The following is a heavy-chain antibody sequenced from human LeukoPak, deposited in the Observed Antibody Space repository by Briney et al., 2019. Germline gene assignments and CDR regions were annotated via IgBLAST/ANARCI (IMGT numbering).Heavy chain of an antibody. J-gene: IGHJ6*02. CDR2: INPNSGGT. CDR1: GYTFTGYY. D-gene: IGHD6-19*01. V-gene: IGHV1-2*02. CDR3: ARLTVVAGSEVMAYYGMDV. Sequence: ASVKVSCKASGYTFTGYYMHWVRQAPGQGLEGMGWINPNSGGTNYAQKFQGRVTMTRDTSISTAYLELSRLRSDDTAVYYCARLTVVAGSEVMAYYGMDVWGQGTTVTVSS.